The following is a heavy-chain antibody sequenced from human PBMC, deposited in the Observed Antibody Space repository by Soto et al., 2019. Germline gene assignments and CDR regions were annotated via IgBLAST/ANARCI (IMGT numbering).Heavy chain of an antibody. CDR3: ARGKGDNWNDVFYYYGMDV. Sequence: GGSLRLSCAASGFTFSSYAMHWVHQAPGKGLEWVAVISYDGSNKYYADSVKGRFTISRDNSKNTLYLQMNSLRAEDTAVYYCARGKGDNWNDVFYYYGMDVWGQGTTVTVSS. J-gene: IGHJ6*02. CDR1: GFTFSSYA. CDR2: ISYDGSNK. D-gene: IGHD1-1*01. V-gene: IGHV3-30-3*01.